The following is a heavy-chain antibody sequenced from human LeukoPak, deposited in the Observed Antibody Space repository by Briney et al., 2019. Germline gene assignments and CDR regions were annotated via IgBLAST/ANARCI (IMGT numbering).Heavy chain of an antibody. D-gene: IGHD2-2*01. CDR1: GGSISGYY. J-gene: IGHJ5*02. V-gene: IGHV4-34*01. Sequence: NTSETLSLTCTVSGGSISGYYWSWIRQPPGKGLEWIGEINHSGSTNYNPSLKSRVTISVDTSKNQFSLKLSSVTAADTAVYYCARASDIVVVPAAAGSNWFDPWGQGTLVTVSS. CDR3: ARASDIVVVPAAAGSNWFDP. CDR2: INHSGST.